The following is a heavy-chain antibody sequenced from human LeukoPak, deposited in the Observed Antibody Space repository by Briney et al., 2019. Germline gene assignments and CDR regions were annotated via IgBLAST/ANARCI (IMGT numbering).Heavy chain of an antibody. Sequence: GASVKVSCKASGYTFTSYGISWVRQAPGQGLEWMGWISAYNGNTNYAQKLQGRVTMTTDTSTSTAYMELRSLRSDDTAVYYCARADCSSTSCLNAFDIWGQGTMVTVSS. J-gene: IGHJ3*02. CDR2: ISAYNGNT. D-gene: IGHD2-2*01. CDR3: ARADCSSTSCLNAFDI. CDR1: GYTFTSYG. V-gene: IGHV1-18*01.